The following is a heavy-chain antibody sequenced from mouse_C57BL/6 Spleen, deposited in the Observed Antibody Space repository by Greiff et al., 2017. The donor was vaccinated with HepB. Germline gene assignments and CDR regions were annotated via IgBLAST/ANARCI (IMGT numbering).Heavy chain of an antibody. CDR1: GYSITSGYD. Sequence: EVMLVESGPGMVKPSQSPSLPCTVPGYSITSGYDWHWIRHFPGNKLEWMGYISYSGSTNYNPSLKSRISITHDTSKNHFFLKLNSVTTEDTATYYCARGGNYYGSRAWFARWGQGTLVTISA. D-gene: IGHD1-1*01. V-gene: IGHV3-1*01. J-gene: IGHJ3*01. CDR3: ARGGNYYGSRAWFAR. CDR2: ISYSGST.